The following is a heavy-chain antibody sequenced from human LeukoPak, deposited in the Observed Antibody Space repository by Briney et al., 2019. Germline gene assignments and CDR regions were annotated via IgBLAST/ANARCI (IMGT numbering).Heavy chain of an antibody. Sequence: GGSLRLSCAASGFTFNSYAMHWVRQAPGKGLEWVAVISYDGSNKYYADSVKGRFTISRDNSKNTLYLQMNSLRAEDMAVYYCARDNPGDDYGDYQSGNYYYYYMDVWGKGTTVTVSS. V-gene: IGHV3-30*04. CDR1: GFTFNSYA. J-gene: IGHJ6*03. CDR3: ARDNPGDDYGDYQSGNYYYYYMDV. CDR2: ISYDGSNK. D-gene: IGHD4-17*01.